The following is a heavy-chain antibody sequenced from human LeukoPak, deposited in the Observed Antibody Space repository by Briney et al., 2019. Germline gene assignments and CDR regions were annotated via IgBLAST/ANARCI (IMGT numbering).Heavy chain of an antibody. J-gene: IGHJ4*02. CDR1: GFTFSSYG. V-gene: IGHV3-33*01. CDR2: IWYDGSNK. Sequence: GRSLRLSCAASGFTFSSYGMHWVRQAPGKGLEWVAVIWYDGSNKYYADSAKGRFTISRDNSKNTLYLQMNSLRAEDTAVYYCAGDSNVTMLDYWGQGTLVTVSS. CDR3: AGDSNVTMLDY. D-gene: IGHD4/OR15-4a*01.